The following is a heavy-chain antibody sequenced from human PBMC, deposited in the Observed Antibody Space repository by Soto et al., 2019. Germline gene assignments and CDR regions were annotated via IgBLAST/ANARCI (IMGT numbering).Heavy chain of an antibody. D-gene: IGHD3-10*01. CDR1: GFTFSSYG. V-gene: IGHV3-30*18. CDR3: AKLVTPKEGSGSSGGFDY. J-gene: IGHJ4*02. CDR2: ISYDGSNK. Sequence: GGSLRLSCAASGFTFSSYGMHWVRQAPGKGLEWVAVISYDGSNKYYADSVKGRFTISRDNSKNTLYLQMNSLRAEDTAVYYCAKLVTPKEGSGSSGGFDYWGQGTLVTVSS.